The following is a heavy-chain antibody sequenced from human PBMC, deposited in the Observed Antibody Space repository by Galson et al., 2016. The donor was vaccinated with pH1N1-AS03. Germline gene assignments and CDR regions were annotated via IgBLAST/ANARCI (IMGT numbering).Heavy chain of an antibody. CDR2: ISWNGGSR. D-gene: IGHD6-19*01. CDR3: AAAQGAWLVGRMLY. Sequence: SLRLSCAASGFTFDDYDDYAMHWVRQVPGKGLEWVSGISWNGGSRGYADSVRGRFTISRDNARNTLDLQRNSLKTEDTAFYYCAAAQGAWLVGRMLYWGQATLVTVSS. J-gene: IGHJ4*02. V-gene: IGHV3-9*01. CDR1: GFTFDDYDDYA.